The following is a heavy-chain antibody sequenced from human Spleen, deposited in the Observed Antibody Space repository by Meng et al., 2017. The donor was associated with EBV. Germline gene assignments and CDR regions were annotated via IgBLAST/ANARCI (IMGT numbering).Heavy chain of an antibody. J-gene: IGHJ4*02. CDR1: GGSVSSIGYY. D-gene: IGHD3-9*01. CDR3: ARDGDTGYYFDF. V-gene: IGHV4-31*11. CDR2: IYYSGST. Sequence: QVQLQESGPGLVKPSQTLFLTCDVSGGSVSSIGYYWSWIRQSPGKGLEFIGYIYYSGSTYYAPSLQSRVTISIDKSKNQFSLKLRSVTAADTAVYYCARDGDTGYYFDFWGRGILVTVSS.